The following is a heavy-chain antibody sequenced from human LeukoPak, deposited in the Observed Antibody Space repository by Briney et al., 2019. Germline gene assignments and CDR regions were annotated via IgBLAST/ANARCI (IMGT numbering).Heavy chain of an antibody. J-gene: IGHJ5*02. D-gene: IGHD6-19*01. CDR1: GGSFSGYY. CDR3: ARRSSGWCFDP. CDR2: IYYSGST. V-gene: IGHV4-59*08. Sequence: SETLSLTCAVYGGSFSGYYWSWIRQPPGKGLEWIGYIYYSGSTNYNPSLKSRVTISVDTSKNQFSLKLSSVTAADTAVYYCARRSSGWCFDPWGQGTLVTVSS.